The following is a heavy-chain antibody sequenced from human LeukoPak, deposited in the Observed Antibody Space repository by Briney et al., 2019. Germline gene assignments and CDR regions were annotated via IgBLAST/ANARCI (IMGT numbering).Heavy chain of an antibody. V-gene: IGHV3-64*01. Sequence: GGSLRLSCAASGFTLSTYSMNWVRQAPGKGLEYVSGVSSNGGSTYYANSVKGRSTISRDNSKNTLYLQMGSLRAEDMAVYYCARSTALMTTIFGIWGQGTLVTVSS. CDR1: GFTLSTYS. CDR3: ARSTALMTTIFGI. D-gene: IGHD5-24*01. CDR2: VSSNGGST. J-gene: IGHJ4*02.